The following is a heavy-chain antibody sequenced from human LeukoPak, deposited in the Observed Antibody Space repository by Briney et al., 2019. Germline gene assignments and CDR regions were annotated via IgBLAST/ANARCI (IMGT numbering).Heavy chain of an antibody. J-gene: IGHJ4*02. CDR2: ISSSSSYI. CDR1: GFTFSSYS. CDR3: ARYGLGQDDY. Sequence: GGSLRLSCAASGFTFSSYSMNWARQAPGKGLEWVSSISSSSSYIYYADSVKGRFTISRDNAKNPLYLQMNSLRAEDTAVYYCARYGLGQDDYWGQGTLVTVSS. D-gene: IGHD3-10*01. V-gene: IGHV3-21*01.